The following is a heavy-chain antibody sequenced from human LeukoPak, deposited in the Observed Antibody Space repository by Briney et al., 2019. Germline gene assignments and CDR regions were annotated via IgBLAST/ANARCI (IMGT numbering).Heavy chain of an antibody. CDR3: ARVRYVDTAMVPFDY. CDR2: ISYDGSNK. D-gene: IGHD5-18*01. V-gene: IGHV3-30*04. Sequence: GGSLRLSCAASGFTFSSYAMHWVRQAPGKGLEWVAVISYDGSNKYYADSVKGRFTISRDNFKNTLYLQMNSLRAEDTAVYYCARVRYVDTAMVPFDYWGQGTLVTVSS. J-gene: IGHJ4*02. CDR1: GFTFSSYA.